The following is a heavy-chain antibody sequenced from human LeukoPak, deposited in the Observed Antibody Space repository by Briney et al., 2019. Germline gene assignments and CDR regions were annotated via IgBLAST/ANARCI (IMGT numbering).Heavy chain of an antibody. CDR2: IKEDGSQK. Sequence: GGSLRLSCAASGFTLSRHWMSWVRQAPGKGLEGVANIKEDGSQKYYVDAVKGRFTISRDNAKNSLYLQMNSLRVEDTAVYFCSRLGYSWYCDYWGRGTLVTVSS. D-gene: IGHD2-15*01. J-gene: IGHJ4*02. CDR1: GFTLSRHW. V-gene: IGHV3-7*01. CDR3: SRLGYSWYCDY.